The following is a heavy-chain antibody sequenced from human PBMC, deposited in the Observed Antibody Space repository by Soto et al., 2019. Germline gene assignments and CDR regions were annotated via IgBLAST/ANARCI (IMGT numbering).Heavy chain of an antibody. Sequence: SETLCLTCTVSGGSISSGGYYWSWIRQHPGKGLEWIGYIYYSGSTYYNPSLKSRVTISVDTSKNQFSLKLSSVTAADTAVFYCARVFSDSSSFFDPWGQGTLVTVSS. D-gene: IGHD6-13*01. CDR3: ARVFSDSSSFFDP. V-gene: IGHV4-31*03. J-gene: IGHJ5*02. CDR2: IYYSGST. CDR1: GGSISSGGYY.